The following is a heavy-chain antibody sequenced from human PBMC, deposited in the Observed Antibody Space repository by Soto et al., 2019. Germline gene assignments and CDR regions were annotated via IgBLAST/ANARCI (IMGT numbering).Heavy chain of an antibody. CDR2: IYSGGST. V-gene: IGHV3-53*01. D-gene: IGHD3-22*01. CDR3: ARELYYDSSGYYYDY. CDR1: GFTVSSNY. Sequence: GGSLRLSCAASGFTVSSNYMSWVRQAPGKGLEWVSVIYSGGSTYYADSVKGRFTISRDKSKNTLYLQMNSLRAEDTAIYYCARELYYDSSGYYYDYWGKGTLVTVSS. J-gene: IGHJ4*02.